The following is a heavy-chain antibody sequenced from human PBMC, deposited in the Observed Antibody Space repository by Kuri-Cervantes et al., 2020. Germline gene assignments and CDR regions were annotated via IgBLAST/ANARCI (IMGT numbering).Heavy chain of an antibody. CDR3: AKDRRSKWAIDH. J-gene: IGHJ4*02. Sequence: SVKVSCKASGGTFSSYTISWVRQAPGQGLEWMGRIIPILGIANYAQKFQGRVTITADKSTSTAYMELSSLRPDDTAVYYCAKDRRSKWAIDHWGQGTLVTVSS. V-gene: IGHV1-69*04. CDR2: IIPILGIA. D-gene: IGHD1-26*01. CDR1: GGTFSSYT.